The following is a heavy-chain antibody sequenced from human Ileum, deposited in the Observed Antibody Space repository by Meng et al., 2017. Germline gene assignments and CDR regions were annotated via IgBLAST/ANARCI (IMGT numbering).Heavy chain of an antibody. CDR1: GDSISSGDHY. V-gene: IGHV4-31*03. D-gene: IGHD3-22*01. Sequence: QVHLQESGPGLVKPSQPLSLTCTASGDSISSGDHYWTWSRQHPGKGLEWIGYFYFSGSTYYNPSLKSRVSISVDTSKNQFSLRMSSVTAADTAVYYCARYYYDSSGVTWFDPWGQGTLVTVSS. CDR3: ARYYYDSSGVTWFDP. CDR2: FYFSGST. J-gene: IGHJ5*02.